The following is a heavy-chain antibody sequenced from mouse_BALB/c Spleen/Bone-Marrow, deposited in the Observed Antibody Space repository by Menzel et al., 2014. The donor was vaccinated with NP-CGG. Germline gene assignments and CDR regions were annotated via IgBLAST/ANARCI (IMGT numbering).Heavy chain of an antibody. CDR3: ARGTTVYYFDY. Sequence: LVESGAELVRPGTSVKVSCKASGYAFTNYLIEWVKQRPGQGLEWIGVIYPGSGGTNYNEKFRDKATLTADKSSSTAYMQFSSLTSDDSAVYFCARGTTVYYFDYWGQGTTLTVSS. J-gene: IGHJ2*01. V-gene: IGHV1-54*03. CDR2: IYPGSGGT. CDR1: GYAFTNYL. D-gene: IGHD1-1*01.